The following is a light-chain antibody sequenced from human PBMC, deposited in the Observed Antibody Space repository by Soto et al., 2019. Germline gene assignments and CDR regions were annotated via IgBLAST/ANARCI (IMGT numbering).Light chain of an antibody. J-gene: IGLJ1*01. CDR1: SSDVGSSKY. CDR3: RSFTSISTHV. V-gene: IGLV2-14*01. Sequence: QSALTQSASVSGSPGQSITISCTGTSSDVGSSKYVSWFQQHPGKAPKVIIYEVSIRPSGVSNRFSGSKSANTASLTISGLHAEDEADYYCRSFTSISTHVFGSGTKLTVL. CDR2: EVS.